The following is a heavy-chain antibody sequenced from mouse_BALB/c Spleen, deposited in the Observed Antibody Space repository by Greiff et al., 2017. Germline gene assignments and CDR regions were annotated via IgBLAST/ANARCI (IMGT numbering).Heavy chain of an antibody. Sequence: EVQGVESGGGLVKPGGSLKLSCTASGFTFSDYYMYWVRQTPGKRLEWVATISDGGSYTYYPDSVKGRFTISRDNAKNSLYQQMSSLKSEDTAMYYCARAGGTRNAMDYWGQGTSVTVSS. CDR1: GFTFSDYY. J-gene: IGHJ4*01. CDR2: ISDGGSYT. V-gene: IGHV5-4*02. CDR3: ARAGGTRNAMDY. D-gene: IGHD2-14*01.